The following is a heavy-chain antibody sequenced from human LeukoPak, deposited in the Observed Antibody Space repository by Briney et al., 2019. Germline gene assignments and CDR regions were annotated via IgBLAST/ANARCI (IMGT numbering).Heavy chain of an antibody. V-gene: IGHV3-7*01. CDR3: ARDVGGSLDY. CDR2: IKGDESAR. D-gene: IGHD1-26*01. CDR1: GFTFSSYW. Sequence: PGGSLRLSCAASGFTFSSYWMAWVRQATGKGLEWVANIKGDESARHQADSVKGRFTISRDNTRNSLYLQMTNLRGDDTAVYYCARDVGGSLDYWGQGTLVTVSS. J-gene: IGHJ4*02.